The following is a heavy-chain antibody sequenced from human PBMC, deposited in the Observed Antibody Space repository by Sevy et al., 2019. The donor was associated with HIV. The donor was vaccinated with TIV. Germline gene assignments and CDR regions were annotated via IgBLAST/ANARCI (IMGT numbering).Heavy chain of an antibody. CDR1: GGSITSLY. Sequence: SETLSLTCTVSGGSITSLYLNWIRQPPGKGLEWIVNIYYNGHINYNPSLKSRVTLSLDTSKNQFSLRLSSVTAADTAMYYCAGENAWGRGYSWGQGTLVTVSS. CDR3: AGENAWGRGYS. CDR2: IYYNGHI. J-gene: IGHJ4*02. D-gene: IGHD1-26*01. V-gene: IGHV4-59*08.